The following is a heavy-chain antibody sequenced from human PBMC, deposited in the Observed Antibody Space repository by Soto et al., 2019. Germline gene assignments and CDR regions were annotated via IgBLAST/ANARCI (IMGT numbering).Heavy chain of an antibody. J-gene: IGHJ6*02. V-gene: IGHV1-18*01. CDR2: ISLYNGNT. D-gene: IGHD6-19*01. CDR1: GYTFARYG. Sequence: QVQLVQSGGEVKKPGASVKVSCKGSGYTFARYGVSWLRQAPGQGLEWMGWISLYNGNTNYARKVQGRVTMTADTSTSTAYMELRSLGYDYTAVYYCARVIEVAGNTHFRMDVLGQGTTVTVSS. CDR3: ARVIEVAGNTHFRMDV.